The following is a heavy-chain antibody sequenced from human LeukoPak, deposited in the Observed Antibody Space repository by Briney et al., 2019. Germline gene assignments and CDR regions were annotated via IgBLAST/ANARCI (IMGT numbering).Heavy chain of an antibody. CDR2: ISSSSSYI. D-gene: IGHD3-22*01. J-gene: IGHJ4*02. CDR1: GFTFSSYS. Sequence: PGGPLRLSCAASGFTFSSYSMNWVRQAPGKVLEWVSSISSSSSYIYYADSVKGRFTISRDNSKNTLYLQMNSLRAEDTAVYYCAKAKNYDSSGYYYYPLYYFDYWGQGTLVTVSS. CDR3: AKAKNYDSSGYYYYPLYYFDY. V-gene: IGHV3-21*04.